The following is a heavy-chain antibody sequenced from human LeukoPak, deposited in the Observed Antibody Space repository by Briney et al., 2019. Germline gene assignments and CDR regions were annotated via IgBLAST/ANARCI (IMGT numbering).Heavy chain of an antibody. CDR3: AREGGIMITFGGVIEPYYFDY. CDR2: IDWDDDK. Sequence: SGPALVKPTQTLTLTCTFSGFSLSTSGMRVSWIRQPPGKALEWLARIDWDDDKFYSTSLKTRLTISKDTSKNQVVLTMTHMDPVDTATYYCAREGGIMITFGGVIEPYYFDYWGQGTLVTVSS. CDR1: GFSLSTSGMR. D-gene: IGHD3-16*02. J-gene: IGHJ4*02. V-gene: IGHV2-70*04.